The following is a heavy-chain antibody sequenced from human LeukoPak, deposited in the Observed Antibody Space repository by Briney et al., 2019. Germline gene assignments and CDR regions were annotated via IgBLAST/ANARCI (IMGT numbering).Heavy chain of an antibody. J-gene: IGHJ4*02. V-gene: IGHV3-30*02. D-gene: IGHD3-10*01. CDR1: GFTLSNYN. CDR3: AKQKMSGAYLPDQ. CDR2: SLFDGSST. Sequence: GGSLRLSCVVSGFTLSNYNMHWVRQVPGKGLEGLAFSLFDGSSTKYADSVKGRFTISRDNSKNTLYLQMNTLRIDDTGVYYCAKQKMSGAYLPDQWGQGIQVTVSS.